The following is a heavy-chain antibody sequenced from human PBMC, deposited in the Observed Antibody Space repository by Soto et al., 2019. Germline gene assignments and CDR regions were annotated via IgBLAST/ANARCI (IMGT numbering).Heavy chain of an antibody. CDR3: GRHRMVADFDY. CDR2: IYYSGST. Sequence: TSETLSLTCTVSGGSISSYYWSWIRQPPGKGLEWIGYIYYSGSTNYNPSLKSRVTISVDTSKNQFSLKLSSVTAADTAVYYCGRHRMVADFDYWGQGTLVTVSS. J-gene: IGHJ4*02. CDR1: GGSISSYY. D-gene: IGHD5-12*01. V-gene: IGHV4-59*08.